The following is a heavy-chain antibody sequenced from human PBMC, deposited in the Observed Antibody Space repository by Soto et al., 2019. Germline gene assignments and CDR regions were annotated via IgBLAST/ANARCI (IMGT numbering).Heavy chain of an antibody. CDR2: IYYSGST. D-gene: IGHD4-17*01. CDR1: GGSISSYY. CDR3: ARDRGDYSYDI. J-gene: IGHJ3*02. V-gene: IGHV4-59*01. Sequence: PSETLSLTCTVSGGSISSYYWSWIRQPPGKGLEWIGYIYYSGSTNYNPSLKSRVTISVDTPKNQFSLKLSSVTAADTAVYYCARDRGDYSYDIWGQGTMVTVSS.